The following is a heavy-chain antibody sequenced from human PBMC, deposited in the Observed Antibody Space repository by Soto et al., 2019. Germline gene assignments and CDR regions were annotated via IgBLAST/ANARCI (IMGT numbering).Heavy chain of an antibody. CDR2: IIPLFGTP. D-gene: IGHD5-12*01. Sequence: QVHLVQSGAEVKKPGSSVKVSCKTSGGTFSDLAFSWVRQAPRQGLEWMGGIIPLFGTPNYAREFQGRVSISADESSNTVYMELRSLRSEDTAVYYCASERVAEMATGGYFDNWGQGTLVTVSS. J-gene: IGHJ4*02. V-gene: IGHV1-69*01. CDR3: ASERVAEMATGGYFDN. CDR1: GGTFSDLA.